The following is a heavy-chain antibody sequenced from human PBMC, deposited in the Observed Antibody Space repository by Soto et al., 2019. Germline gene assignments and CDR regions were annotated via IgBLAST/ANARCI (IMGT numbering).Heavy chain of an antibody. J-gene: IGHJ4*02. Sequence: SETLSLTCTVSGGSITIDDFSWSWIRQPPGKALEWIGHIYYSGNAYYNPSLKSRVTMSVDASKNQFSLKLSSVSAADTAVYYCARHRGYYDSGGYFQTRGYFDYWGQGTLVTVSS. CDR1: GGSITIDDFS. D-gene: IGHD3-22*01. CDR3: ARHRGYYDSGGYFQTRGYFDY. CDR2: IYYSGNA. V-gene: IGHV4-30-4*01.